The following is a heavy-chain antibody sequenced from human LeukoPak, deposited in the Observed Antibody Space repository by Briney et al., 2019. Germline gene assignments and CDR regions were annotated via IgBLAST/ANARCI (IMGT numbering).Heavy chain of an antibody. V-gene: IGHV3-23*01. J-gene: IGHJ4*02. CDR3: AVGIAVATRFHY. Sequence: GGSLRLSCAASGFTFSSYAMGWVRQAPGKGLEWVSAISGSGGSTYYADSVKGRFTISRDNSKNTLYLQMNTLRAEDTAVYYCAVGIAVATRFHYWGQGTLVTVSS. CDR2: ISGSGGST. D-gene: IGHD6-19*01. CDR1: GFTFSSYA.